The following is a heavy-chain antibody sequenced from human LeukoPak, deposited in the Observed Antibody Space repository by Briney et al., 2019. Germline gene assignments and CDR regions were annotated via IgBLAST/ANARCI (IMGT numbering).Heavy chain of an antibody. CDR1: GGSFSGYY. J-gene: IGHJ1*01. V-gene: IGHV4-34*01. CDR2: INHSGST. Sequence: SETLSLTRAVYGGSFSGYYWSWIRQPPGKGLEWIGEINHSGSTNYNPSLKSRVTISVDTSKNQFSLKLSSVTAADTAVYYCAREGPGSSWYRSYQYFQHWGQGTLVTVSS. CDR3: AREGPGSSWYRSYQYFQH. D-gene: IGHD6-13*01.